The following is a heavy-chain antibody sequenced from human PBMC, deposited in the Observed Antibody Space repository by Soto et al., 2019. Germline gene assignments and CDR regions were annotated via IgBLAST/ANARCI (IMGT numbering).Heavy chain of an antibody. Sequence: QVQLVQSGAEVKKPGSSVRVSCKASGDTFSGHAISWVRQAPAQGLEWLGVITPILGTANYAPNFQGRVTIPAAAFATPAFLGLSSLKTGRQAMYYLWRPRIEPNGTNLRIMFGLGGWGQGTTVTVSS. CDR2: ITPILGTA. CDR3: WRPRIEPNGTNLRIMFGLGG. D-gene: IGHD2-8*01. J-gene: IGHJ6*02. CDR1: GDTFSGHA. V-gene: IGHV1-69*01.